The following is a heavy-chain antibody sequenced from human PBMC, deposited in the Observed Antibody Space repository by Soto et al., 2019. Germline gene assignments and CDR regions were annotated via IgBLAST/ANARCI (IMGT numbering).Heavy chain of an antibody. J-gene: IGHJ5*02. D-gene: IGHD5-12*01. CDR3: ARYIVATINNWFDP. CDR1: GGTFSSYT. V-gene: IGHV1-69*02. Sequence: SVKVSCKASGGTFSSYTISWVRQAPGQGLEWMGRIIPILGIANYAQKFQGRVTITADKSTSTAYMELSSLRSEDTAVYYCARYIVATINNWFDPWGQGTLVTVSS. CDR2: IIPILGIA.